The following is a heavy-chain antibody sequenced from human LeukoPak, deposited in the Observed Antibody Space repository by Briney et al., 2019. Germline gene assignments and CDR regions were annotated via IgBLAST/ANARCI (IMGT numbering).Heavy chain of an antibody. CDR2: IYHSGST. CDR3: ARSLITTSPKGRFDP. Sequence: PSETLSLTCAVYGGSFSGYYWSWIRQPPGKGLEWIGSIYHSGSTYYNPSLKSRVTISVDTSKNQFSLKLSSVTAADTAVYYCARSLITTSPKGRFDPWGQGTLVTVSS. D-gene: IGHD3-3*01. J-gene: IGHJ5*02. CDR1: GGSFSGYY. V-gene: IGHV4-34*01.